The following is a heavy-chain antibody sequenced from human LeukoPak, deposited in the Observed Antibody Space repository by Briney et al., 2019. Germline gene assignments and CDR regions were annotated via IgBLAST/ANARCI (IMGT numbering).Heavy chain of an antibody. D-gene: IGHD3-22*01. CDR1: GYTFSDYY. CDR2: INPNSGGT. J-gene: IGHJ4*02. V-gene: IGHV1-2*02. CDR3: ARATIADSSTYYIDY. Sequence: ASVKLSCKASGYTFSDYYMHWVRQAPGQGLEWMGWINPNSGGTNYAQKFQGRVTMTRDMSISTAYMEVSRLTSDDTAVYYCARATIADSSTYYIDYWGLGTLVTVSS.